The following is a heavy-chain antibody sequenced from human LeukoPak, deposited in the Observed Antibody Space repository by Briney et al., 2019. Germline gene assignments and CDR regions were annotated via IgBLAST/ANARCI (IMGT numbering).Heavy chain of an antibody. CDR3: AKDRGSGHWYFDL. J-gene: IGHJ2*01. D-gene: IGHD3-10*01. CDR2: ISWNSGSI. Sequence: TGGSLRLSCAASGFTFDDYAMHWVRQAPGKCLEWVSGISWNSGSIGYADSVKGRFTISRDNAKNSLYLQMNSLRAEDMALYYCAKDRGSGHWYFDLWGRGTLVTVSS. CDR1: GFTFDDYA. V-gene: IGHV3-9*03.